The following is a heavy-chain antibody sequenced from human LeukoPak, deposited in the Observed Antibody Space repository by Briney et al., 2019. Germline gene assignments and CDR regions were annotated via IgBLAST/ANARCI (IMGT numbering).Heavy chain of an antibody. D-gene: IGHD4-23*01. J-gene: IGHJ4*02. V-gene: IGHV3-64*01. Sequence: GGSLRLSCAASGFTFSSYAMHWVRQAPGKGLEYVSAISCSGDSTYYANSVRGRFTISRDNSKNTLYLQMGSLRAKDTAVYYCASSYGSNKNPFEYWGQGTLVTVSS. CDR2: ISCSGDST. CDR3: ASSYGSNKNPFEY. CDR1: GFTFSSYA.